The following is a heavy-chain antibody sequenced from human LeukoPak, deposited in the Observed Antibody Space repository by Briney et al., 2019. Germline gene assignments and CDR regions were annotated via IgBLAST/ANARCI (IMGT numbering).Heavy chain of an antibody. CDR3: ARDPARTLYDSSGHAAFDI. J-gene: IGHJ3*02. Sequence: ASVKVSCKASGYTFTSYGISWVRQAPGQGLEWMGWISAYNGNTNYAQKLQGRVTMTTDTSTSTAYMELRSLRSDDTAVYYCARDPARTLYDSSGHAAFDIWGQGTMVTVSS. CDR2: ISAYNGNT. D-gene: IGHD3-22*01. V-gene: IGHV1-18*01. CDR1: GYTFTSYG.